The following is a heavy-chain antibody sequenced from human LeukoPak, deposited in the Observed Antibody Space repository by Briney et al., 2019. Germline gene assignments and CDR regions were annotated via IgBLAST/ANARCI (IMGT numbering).Heavy chain of an antibody. D-gene: IGHD3-22*01. J-gene: IGHJ4*02. CDR1: GGSISSYY. V-gene: IGHV4-34*01. CDR3: ARGGGHYDSSGYYYNFDY. CDR2: INHSGST. Sequence: PSETLSLTCTVSGGSISSYYWSWIRQPPGKGLEWIGEINHSGSTNYNPSLKSRVTISVDTSKNQFSLKLSSVTAADTAVYYCARGGGHYDSSGYYYNFDYWGQGTLVTVSS.